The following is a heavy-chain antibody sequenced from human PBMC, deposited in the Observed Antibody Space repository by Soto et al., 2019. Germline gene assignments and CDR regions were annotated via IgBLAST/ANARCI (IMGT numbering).Heavy chain of an antibody. D-gene: IGHD3-10*01. J-gene: IGHJ4*02. Sequence: QVQLVESGGGVVQPGTSLRLSCAASGFPFTTYGMHWVREAPTKGLDWVAVISYDGSNKYYADSVRGRFTISRDNSKNTLYLQMNGLRPEDTALYYCVGGQYYFDYRGQGTLVTVSS. V-gene: IGHV3-30*03. CDR1: GFPFTTYG. CDR3: VGGQYYFDY. CDR2: ISYDGSNK.